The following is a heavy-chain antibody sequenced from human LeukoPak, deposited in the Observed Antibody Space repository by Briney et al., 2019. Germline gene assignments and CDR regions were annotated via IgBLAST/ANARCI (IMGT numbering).Heavy chain of an antibody. CDR2: INPSGGST. Sequence: ASVKVSCKASGYTFTSYYMHWVRQAPGQGLEWMGIINPSGGSTSYAQKFQGRVTMTRDTSTSTVYMELSSLRSEDTAVYYCARERPDTVMMMGRFDPWGQGTQVTVSS. J-gene: IGHJ5*02. CDR1: GYTFTSYY. V-gene: IGHV1-46*01. CDR3: ARERPDTVMMMGRFDP. D-gene: IGHD5-18*01.